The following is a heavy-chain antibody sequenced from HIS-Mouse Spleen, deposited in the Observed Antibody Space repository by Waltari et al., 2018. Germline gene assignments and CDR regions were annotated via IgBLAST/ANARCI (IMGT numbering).Heavy chain of an antibody. CDR1: GGTFSSYA. CDR2: SIPSLGIA. D-gene: IGHD3-3*01. Sequence: QVQLVQSGAEVKKPGSSVKVSCKASGGTFSSYAISWVRQAPGQGLEWMGRSIPSLGIANYAQKFQGRVTITADKSTSTDYMELSSLRSEDTAVYYCARDRWEDDFWSGNDAFDIWGQGTMVTVSS. CDR3: ARDRWEDDFWSGNDAFDI. J-gene: IGHJ3*02. V-gene: IGHV1-69*04.